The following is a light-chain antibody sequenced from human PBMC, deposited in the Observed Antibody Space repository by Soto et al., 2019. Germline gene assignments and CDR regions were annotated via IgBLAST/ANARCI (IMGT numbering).Light chain of an antibody. Sequence: EIVMTQSPATLSLSPGERAALSFRASQGISSELAWYQQKPGQPPRLLIYGASTRATGGPARFTGSGSGSGFTLTISGLQSDDFAVYYCQQGHNWPLTFGQGTRLEI. CDR2: GAS. V-gene: IGKV3-15*01. J-gene: IGKJ2*01. CDR3: QQGHNWPLT. CDR1: QGISSE.